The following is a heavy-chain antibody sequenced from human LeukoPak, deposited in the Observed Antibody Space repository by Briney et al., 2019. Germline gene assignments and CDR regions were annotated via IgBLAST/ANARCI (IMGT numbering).Heavy chain of an antibody. CDR2: IYHSGST. Sequence: SETLSLTCAVPGGSISSSNWWSWVRQPPGKGLEWIGEIYHSGSTNYNPSLKSRVTISVDKSKNQFSLKLSSVTAADTAVYYCARAPFAVAAPSGWFDPWGQGTLVTVSS. CDR3: ARAPFAVAAPSGWFDP. D-gene: IGHD6-19*01. CDR1: GGSISSSNW. V-gene: IGHV4-4*02. J-gene: IGHJ5*02.